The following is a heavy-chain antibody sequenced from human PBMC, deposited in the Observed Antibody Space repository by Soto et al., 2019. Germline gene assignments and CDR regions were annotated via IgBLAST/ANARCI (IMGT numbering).Heavy chain of an antibody. Sequence: GVSVKVGCKACGDSFTIYAMHLARQAPGQRLEWMGWINAGNGNTKYSQKFQGRVTITRDTSASTAYMELSSLRSEDTAVYYCARSIVVVTALDYWGQGTLVTVSS. V-gene: IGHV1-3*01. CDR3: ARSIVVVTALDY. D-gene: IGHD2-21*02. CDR1: GDSFTIYA. CDR2: INAGNGNT. J-gene: IGHJ4*02.